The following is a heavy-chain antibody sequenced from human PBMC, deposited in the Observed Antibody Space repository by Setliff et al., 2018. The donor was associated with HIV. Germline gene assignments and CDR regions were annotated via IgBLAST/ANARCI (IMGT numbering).Heavy chain of an antibody. V-gene: IGHV4-39*07. J-gene: IGHJ4*02. Sequence: SETLSLTCTVSGGSITINSYYWGWIRQPPGKGLESIGTIYYSGTTYYKSSLKSRLTISVDTSKNQFSLKMSSVTAADTAVYYCARARGPEGYFDSWGQGTLVTVSS. CDR2: IYYSGTT. D-gene: IGHD3-10*01. CDR3: ARARGPEGYFDS. CDR1: GGSITINSYY.